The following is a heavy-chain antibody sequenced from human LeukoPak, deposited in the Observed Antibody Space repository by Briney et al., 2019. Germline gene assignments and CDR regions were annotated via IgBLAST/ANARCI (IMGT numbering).Heavy chain of an antibody. CDR1: GGSINRSC. CDR2: IYYSGST. D-gene: IGHD1-26*01. CDR3: ASQTSGRGGWFDP. V-gene: IGHV4-59*08. Sequence: SETLSLTCTVSGGSINRSCWSWIRQPPGKGLEWIGYIYYSGSTSYNPSLKSRVIISVDTSKNQFSLMLNSVTAADTAVYYCASQTSGRGGWFDPWGQGTLVTVSS. J-gene: IGHJ5*02.